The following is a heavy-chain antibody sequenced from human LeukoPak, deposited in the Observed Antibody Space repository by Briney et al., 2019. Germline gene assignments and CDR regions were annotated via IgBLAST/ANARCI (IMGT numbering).Heavy chain of an antibody. CDR3: ATVPIFGVVIIQNWFDP. J-gene: IGHJ5*02. Sequence: ASVKVSCKVSGYTLTELSMHWVRQAPGKGLEWMGGFDPEDGETIYAQKFQGRVTMTEDTSTDTAYMELSSLRSEGTAVYYCATVPIFGVVIIQNWFDPWGQGTLVTVSS. V-gene: IGHV1-24*01. CDR2: FDPEDGET. D-gene: IGHD3-3*01. CDR1: GYTLTELS.